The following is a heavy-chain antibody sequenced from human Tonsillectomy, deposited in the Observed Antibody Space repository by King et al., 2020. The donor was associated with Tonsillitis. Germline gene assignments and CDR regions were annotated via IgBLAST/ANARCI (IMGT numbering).Heavy chain of an antibody. V-gene: IGHV3-15*01. CDR1: GFTFTNAW. Sequence: VQLVESGGGLVKPGGSLRLSCAASGFTFTNAWMTWVRQVPGKGLEWVGRINTRAAGVTTDYAAPVRGRFTISRDDSKDTLYLQMNSLRTEDTAVYYCTTSSTNWYHWYFDLWGRGTLVTVSS. CDR3: TTSSTNWYHWYFDL. D-gene: IGHD1-1*01. CDR2: INTRAAGVTT. J-gene: IGHJ2*01.